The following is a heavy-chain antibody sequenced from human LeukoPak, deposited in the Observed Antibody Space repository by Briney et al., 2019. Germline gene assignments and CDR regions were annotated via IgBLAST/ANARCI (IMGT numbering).Heavy chain of an antibody. Sequence: GASVKVSCKASGHSFTKYAIHWMRQAPGHRLEWMGWITADDGDTKYSEDLQGRVTITSDTSATTTYIELSSLTSEDMAVYYCAKEGLRVGAPRNYFDYWGQGTLVTVSS. CDR3: AKEGLRVGAPRNYFDY. D-gene: IGHD1-26*01. J-gene: IGHJ4*02. V-gene: IGHV1-3*03. CDR2: ITADDGDT. CDR1: GHSFTKYA.